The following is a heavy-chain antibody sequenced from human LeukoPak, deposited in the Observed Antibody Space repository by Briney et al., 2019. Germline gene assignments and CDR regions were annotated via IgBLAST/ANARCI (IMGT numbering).Heavy chain of an antibody. J-gene: IGHJ4*02. CDR1: GGSISSYY. CDR3: ARDVVLPRDYGSGPHYFDY. V-gene: IGHV4-4*07. Sequence: KPSETLSLTCTVSGGSISSYYWSWIRQPAGKGLEWIGRIYTSGSTNYNPSLKSRVTMSVDTSNNQFSLKLSSVTAADTAVYYCARDVVLPRDYGSGPHYFDYWGQGTLVTVSS. D-gene: IGHD3-10*01. CDR2: IYTSGST.